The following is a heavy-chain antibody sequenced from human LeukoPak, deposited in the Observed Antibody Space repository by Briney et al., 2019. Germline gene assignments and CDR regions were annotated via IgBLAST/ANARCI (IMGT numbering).Heavy chain of an antibody. CDR1: GFTFSSYE. CDR2: ISSSGSTI. CDR3: ARVKSRTDYVFDY. V-gene: IGHV3-48*03. Sequence: PGGSLRLSCAASGFTFSSYEMNWVRQAPGKGLEWVSYISSSGSTIYYADSVKGRFTISRDNAKNLLYLQMNTLRAEDTAIYYCARVKSRTDYVFDYWGQGTLVTVSS. D-gene: IGHD4-17*01. J-gene: IGHJ4*02.